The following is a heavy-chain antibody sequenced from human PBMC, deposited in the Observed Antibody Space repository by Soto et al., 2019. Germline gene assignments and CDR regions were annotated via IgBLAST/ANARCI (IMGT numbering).Heavy chain of an antibody. Sequence: PSKTLSVTCTVHGGSVSSASYYWSWIRQTPGKGLEWIGNSYYGANNYYNPSLKVRLIISITTSNNQFSLKVGSVTDADTAVYYCASSSLYGMDVWGQGTTVTVSS. CDR3: ASSSLYGMDV. J-gene: IGHJ6*02. CDR2: SYYGANN. CDR1: GGSVSSASYY. V-gene: IGHV4-30-4*08.